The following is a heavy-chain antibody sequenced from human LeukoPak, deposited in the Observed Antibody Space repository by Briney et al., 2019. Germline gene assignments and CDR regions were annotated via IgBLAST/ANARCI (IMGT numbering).Heavy chain of an antibody. CDR1: GFTFSSYA. CDR2: ISGSGGST. Sequence: PGGSLRLSCAASGFTFSSYAMSWVRQAPGKGREWVSPISGSGGSTYYADSVKGRFTISRDNSKNTLYLQMNSLRAEDTAVYYCAKDPIVGATSWYYFDYWGQGTLVTVSS. V-gene: IGHV3-23*01. D-gene: IGHD1-26*01. J-gene: IGHJ4*02. CDR3: AKDPIVGATSWYYFDY.